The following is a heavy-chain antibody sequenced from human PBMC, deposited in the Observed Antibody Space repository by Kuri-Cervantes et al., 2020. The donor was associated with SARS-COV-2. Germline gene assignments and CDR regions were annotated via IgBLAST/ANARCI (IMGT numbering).Heavy chain of an antibody. CDR1: SYSISSGYY. CDR3: AGAAAGNWYFDL. J-gene: IGHJ2*01. Sequence: SETLSLTCTVSSYSISSGYYWGWIRQPPGKGLEWIGSIYHSGSTYYNPSRKRRVTIAVDTSKNQSSLKLSCVTAADTAVYYCAGAAAGNWYFDLWGRGTLVTVSS. V-gene: IGHV4-38-2*02. D-gene: IGHD6-13*01. CDR2: IYHSGST.